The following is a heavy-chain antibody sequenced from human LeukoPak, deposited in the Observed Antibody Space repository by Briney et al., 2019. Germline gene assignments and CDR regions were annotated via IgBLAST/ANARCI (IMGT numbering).Heavy chain of an antibody. D-gene: IGHD5-18*01. CDR3: AKYGPTTAMVTFDY. CDR2: VSGSGGYT. Sequence: PGGSLRLSCAASGFTFSSYAMSWVRQAPGKGLEWVSGVSGSGGYTYYVDSVKGRFTISRDNSENTLYLQMNSLRAEDTAVFYCAKYGPTTAMVTFDYWGQGTLVTVSS. V-gene: IGHV3-23*01. J-gene: IGHJ4*02. CDR1: GFTFSSYA.